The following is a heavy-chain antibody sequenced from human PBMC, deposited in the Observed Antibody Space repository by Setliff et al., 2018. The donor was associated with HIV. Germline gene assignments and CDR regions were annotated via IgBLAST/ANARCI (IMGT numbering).Heavy chain of an antibody. J-gene: IGHJ5*02. CDR1: GGSISSYY. Sequence: KPSETLSLTCTVSGGSISSYYWSWIRQPAGKGLEWIGRIYPSGTINYNPSLKSRVTMSVDTSKNQFSLRLTSVSAADTALYYCAGSMGATKGSWFEPWGQGTLVTVSS. CDR3: AGSMGATKGSWFEP. D-gene: IGHD1-26*01. CDR2: IYPSGTI. V-gene: IGHV4-4*07.